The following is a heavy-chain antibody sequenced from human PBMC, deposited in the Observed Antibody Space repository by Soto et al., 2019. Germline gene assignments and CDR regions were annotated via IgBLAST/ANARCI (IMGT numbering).Heavy chain of an antibody. V-gene: IGHV4-59*01. CDR3: ARSTIAARFLFDY. D-gene: IGHD6-6*01. CDR2: IYYSGST. J-gene: IGHJ4*02. CDR1: GGSISSYY. Sequence: SETLSLICTVSGGSISSYYWSWMRQPPGKGLEWIGYIYYSGSTNYNPSLNSRVTISVDTSKNQFSLKLSSVTAADTAVYFCARSTIAARFLFDYWGQGTLVTVSS.